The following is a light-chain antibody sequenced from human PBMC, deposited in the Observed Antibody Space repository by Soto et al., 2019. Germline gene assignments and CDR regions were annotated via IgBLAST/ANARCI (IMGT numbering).Light chain of an antibody. CDR1: QSVSSSY. CDR2: AAS. V-gene: IGKV3-20*01. Sequence: EIVLTQSPGTLSLSPGERATLSCRASQSVSSSYLAWYQQKPGQAPRLLVYAASSRATGIPDRFSGSGSGTHFTLTISRLEPEDFAVYYCQQYGSSLFTFGPGTKVDIK. J-gene: IGKJ3*01. CDR3: QQYGSSLFT.